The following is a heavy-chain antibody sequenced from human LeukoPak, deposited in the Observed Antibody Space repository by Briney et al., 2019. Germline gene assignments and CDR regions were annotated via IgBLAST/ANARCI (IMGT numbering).Heavy chain of an antibody. J-gene: IGHJ3*02. CDR2: MHRVGNT. V-gene: IGHV3-66*01. Sequence: GGSLRLSCAASGFTVSNNYMTWVRQAPGKGLEWVSVMHRVGNTYYADFVKGRFTISRDNFKNTPHLQMNSLRVEDTALYYCARGLTVGATGVWAFDIWGQGTMVTVSS. D-gene: IGHD1-26*01. CDR1: GFTVSNNY. CDR3: ARGLTVGATGVWAFDI.